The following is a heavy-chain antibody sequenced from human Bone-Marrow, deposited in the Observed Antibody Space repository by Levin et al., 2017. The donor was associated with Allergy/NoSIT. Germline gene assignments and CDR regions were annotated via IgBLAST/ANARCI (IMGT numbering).Heavy chain of an antibody. D-gene: IGHD3-10*01. Sequence: GESLKISCAASGFTLSNYWMHWVRQAPGKGLVWVSRINNDGTITTYADSVKGRFTISRDNAKNTLYLQMNSLRAEDTAVYYCARSYHYGSGSYASDIWGQGTMVTVSS. CDR2: INNDGTIT. CDR3: ARSYHYGSGSYASDI. CDR1: GFTLSNYW. V-gene: IGHV3-74*01. J-gene: IGHJ3*02.